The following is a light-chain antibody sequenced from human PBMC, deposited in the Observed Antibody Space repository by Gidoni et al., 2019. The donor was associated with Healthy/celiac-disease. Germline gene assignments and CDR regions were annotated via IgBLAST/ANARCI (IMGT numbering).Light chain of an antibody. V-gene: IGKV1-39*01. CDR3: QQSYSTPWT. Sequence: DIQMTQSPSSLSASVGDSVTITCRASQSISSYLNWYQQKPGTAPKLLIYVASSLQSGVPSRVSGSGSGTDFTLTISRLQREDFAKYNCQQSYSTPWTFGQGTKVEIK. CDR2: VAS. CDR1: QSISSY. J-gene: IGKJ1*01.